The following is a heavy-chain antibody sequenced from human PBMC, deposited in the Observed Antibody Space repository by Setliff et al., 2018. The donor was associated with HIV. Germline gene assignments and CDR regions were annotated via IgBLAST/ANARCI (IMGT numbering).Heavy chain of an antibody. Sequence: ASVKVSCKASVYTFTSYDISWVRQAPGQGLEWMGWISAYNGNTNYAQKLQGRVTMTTDTSTSTAYMELRSLRSDDTAVYYCAREIGDYYDSSGYYPPTDYYYGMDVWGQGTTVTVSS. D-gene: IGHD3-22*01. CDR1: VYTFTSYD. V-gene: IGHV1-18*01. CDR2: ISAYNGNT. J-gene: IGHJ6*02. CDR3: AREIGDYYDSSGYYPPTDYYYGMDV.